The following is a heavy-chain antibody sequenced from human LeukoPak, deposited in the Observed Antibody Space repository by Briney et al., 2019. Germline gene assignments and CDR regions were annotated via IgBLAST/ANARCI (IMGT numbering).Heavy chain of an antibody. CDR3: ARRPFGADY. D-gene: IGHD3-10*01. Sequence: GGSLRLSCAASGFTFSSYSMNWVRQAPGKGLEWVSSISSSSSHIYYADSVKGRFTISRDNAKNSVYLQMNSLRVEDMAVYYCARRPFGADYWGQGTLVTVSS. V-gene: IGHV3-21*06. J-gene: IGHJ4*02. CDR1: GFTFSSYS. CDR2: ISSSSSHI.